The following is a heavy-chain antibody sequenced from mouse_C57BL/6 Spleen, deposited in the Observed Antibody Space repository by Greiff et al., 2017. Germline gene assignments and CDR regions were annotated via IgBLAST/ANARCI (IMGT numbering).Heavy chain of an antibody. D-gene: IGHD1-1*01. CDR3: ARRGVVATGDY. Sequence: QVQLQQPGAELVKPGASVKLSCKASGYTFTSYWMQWVKQRPGQGLEWIGEIDPSDSYTNYNQKFKGKATLTVDTSSSTAYMQLSSLTSEDSAVYCCARRGVVATGDYWGQGTTLTVSS. CDR2: IDPSDSYT. CDR1: GYTFTSYW. V-gene: IGHV1-50*01. J-gene: IGHJ2*01.